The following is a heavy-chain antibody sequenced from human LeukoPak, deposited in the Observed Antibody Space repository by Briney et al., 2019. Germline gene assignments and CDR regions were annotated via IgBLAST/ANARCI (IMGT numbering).Heavy chain of an antibody. CDR2: INSDGSST. V-gene: IGHV3-74*01. CDR1: GFTFSSYW. D-gene: IGHD4-23*01. Sequence: PGGSLRLSCGASGFTFSSYWMRWVRQAPGKGLVWVSRINSDGSSTSYADSVKGRFTISRDNAKNTLYLQMNSLRAEDTAVYYCARASTVAWYYFDYWGQGTLVTVSS. CDR3: ARASTVAWYYFDY. J-gene: IGHJ4*02.